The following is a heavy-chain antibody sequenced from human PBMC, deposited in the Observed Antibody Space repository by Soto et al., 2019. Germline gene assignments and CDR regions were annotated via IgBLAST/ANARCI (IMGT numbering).Heavy chain of an antibody. CDR3: VGGSGWLPDF. J-gene: IGHJ4*02. CDR2: IKQDGSEQ. D-gene: IGHD6-19*01. Sequence: EVQLVESGGGLVQPGGSLRLSCAASGFFFSSYWMNWVRQAPGKGLEWVANIKQDGSEQFYVESVKGRFTITRDNAKNSLYLQMDSLRDDDTAVYYCVGGSGWLPDFWGQGTLVTVSS. CDR1: GFFFSSYW. V-gene: IGHV3-7*04.